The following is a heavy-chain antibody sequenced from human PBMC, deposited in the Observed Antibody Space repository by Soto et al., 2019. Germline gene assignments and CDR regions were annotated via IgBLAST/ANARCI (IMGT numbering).Heavy chain of an antibody. CDR3: ESDGRGTAMGVNARDWFDP. Sequence: QVQLVQSGAEVKKPGASVKVSCKASGYTFTSYGISWVRQAPGQGLEWMGWISAYNGNTNYAQKLQGRVTMTTDTSATTAYMELRSLRSDDTAVYCCESDGRGTAMGVNARDWFDPWGQGNLVTLSS. J-gene: IGHJ5*02. CDR2: ISAYNGNT. CDR1: GYTFTSYG. D-gene: IGHD5-18*01. V-gene: IGHV1-18*01.